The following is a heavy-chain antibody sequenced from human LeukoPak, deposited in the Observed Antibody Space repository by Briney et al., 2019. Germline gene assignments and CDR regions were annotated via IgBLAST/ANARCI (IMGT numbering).Heavy chain of an antibody. Sequence: SVKVSCKASGGTFTNLAINWVRQAPGQGLEWMGRIIPTTGLASYAQKFQGRVTITADKSTSTAYMELSSLRSEDTAVYYCARAPPRLYGYILYYWGQGTLVTVSS. J-gene: IGHJ4*02. D-gene: IGHD5-24*01. V-gene: IGHV1-69*04. CDR1: GGTFTNLA. CDR2: IIPTTGLA. CDR3: ARAPPRLYGYILYY.